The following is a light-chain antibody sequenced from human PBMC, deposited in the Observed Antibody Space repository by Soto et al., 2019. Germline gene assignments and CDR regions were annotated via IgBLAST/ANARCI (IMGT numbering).Light chain of an antibody. V-gene: IGKV3-15*01. CDR1: QSVSSN. Sequence: EIVMMQSPATLSVSPGERATLFCRASQSVSSNLAWYQQKSGQAPRLLMYGASTRATGIPGRFSGSGSGTEFILTISSLQSEDFGVYYCQQYNDWPPKYTFGQGTKLEIK. CDR2: GAS. J-gene: IGKJ2*01. CDR3: QQYNDWPPKYT.